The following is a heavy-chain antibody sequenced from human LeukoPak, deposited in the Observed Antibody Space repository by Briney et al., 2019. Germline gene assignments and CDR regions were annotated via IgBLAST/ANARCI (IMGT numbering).Heavy chain of an antibody. CDR3: ARLTYGDYAGWFDP. J-gene: IGHJ5*02. D-gene: IGHD4-17*01. Sequence: SETLSLTCTVSGGSISSYYWSWIRQPPGKGLERIGYIYYSGSTNYNPSLKSRVTISVDTSKNQFSLKLSPVTAADTAVYYCARLTYGDYAGWFDPWGQGTLVSVSS. CDR1: GGSISSYY. V-gene: IGHV4-59*08. CDR2: IYYSGST.